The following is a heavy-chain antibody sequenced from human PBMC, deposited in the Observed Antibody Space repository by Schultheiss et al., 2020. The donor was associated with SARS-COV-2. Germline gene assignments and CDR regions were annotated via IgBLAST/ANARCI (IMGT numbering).Heavy chain of an antibody. D-gene: IGHD4-17*01. V-gene: IGHV1-2*02. J-gene: IGHJ4*02. Sequence: ASVKVSCKASGYTFTGYYMHWVRQAPGQGLEWMGWINPNSGGTNYAQKFQGRVTITADESTSTAYMELSSLRSDDTAVYYRARDPLLGYGDYFDYWGQGTLVTVSS. CDR3: ARDPLLGYGDYFDY. CDR2: INPNSGGT. CDR1: GYTFTGYY.